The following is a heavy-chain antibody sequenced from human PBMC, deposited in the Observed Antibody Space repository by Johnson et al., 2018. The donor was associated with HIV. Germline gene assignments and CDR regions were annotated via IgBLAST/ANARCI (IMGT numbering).Heavy chain of an antibody. D-gene: IGHD6-13*01. Sequence: VQLVESGGGLVKPGGSLRLSCAASGFTVSSNYMSWVRQAPGKGLEWVSVIYSAGHTYYADSVKGRFTISRDNSKNSLFLQMNRLRVEDTAVYYCARSGGYPNAFDIWGQGAMVTVSS. V-gene: IGHV3-66*01. CDR3: ARSGGYPNAFDI. CDR1: GFTVSSNY. J-gene: IGHJ3*02. CDR2: IYSAGHT.